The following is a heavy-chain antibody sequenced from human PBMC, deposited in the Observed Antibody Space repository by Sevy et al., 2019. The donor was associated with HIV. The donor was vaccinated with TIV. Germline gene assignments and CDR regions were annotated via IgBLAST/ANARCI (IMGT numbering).Heavy chain of an antibody. CDR3: ARDMGYDSNANHHYCFDL. D-gene: IGHD5-12*01. V-gene: IGHV3-11*04. Sequence: GGSLRLSCAASGFVFRDSYMNWIRQAPGKGLESVAFISSSGTTISYADSVKGRFIISSDNAKRSLYLQMNSLRAEDTAVYYCARDMGYDSNANHHYCFDLWGRGTLVTVSS. CDR2: ISSSGTTI. CDR1: GFVFRDSY. J-gene: IGHJ2*01.